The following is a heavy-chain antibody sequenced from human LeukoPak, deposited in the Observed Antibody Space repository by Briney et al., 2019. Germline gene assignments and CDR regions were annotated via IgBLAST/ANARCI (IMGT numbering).Heavy chain of an antibody. Sequence: ASVKVSCKASGYTFTSYDINWARRATGQGLEWMGWMNPNSGNTGYAQKFQGRVTITRNTSISTAYMELSSLRSEDTAVYYCARGGYCSGGSCYGYNWFDPWGQGTLVTVSS. D-gene: IGHD2-15*01. CDR1: GYTFTSYD. CDR3: ARGGYCSGGSCYGYNWFDP. J-gene: IGHJ5*02. V-gene: IGHV1-8*03. CDR2: MNPNSGNT.